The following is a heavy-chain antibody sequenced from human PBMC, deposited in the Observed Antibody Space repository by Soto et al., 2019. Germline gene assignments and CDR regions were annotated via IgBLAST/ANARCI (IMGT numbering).Heavy chain of an antibody. CDR3: TRATRGEL. CDR2: INAGNGDT. V-gene: IGHV1-3*01. J-gene: IGHJ1*01. D-gene: IGHD2-8*02. CDR1: GYTFTSFP. Sequence: QVQLLQSGAEVKKPGASVTVSCKASGYTFTSFPIHWVRLAPGQRLEWMGWINAGNGDTKYSQKFQGRVTVTRDTSESTVYMELISLRSEDTAVYYFTRATRGELWGQGTLVTVST.